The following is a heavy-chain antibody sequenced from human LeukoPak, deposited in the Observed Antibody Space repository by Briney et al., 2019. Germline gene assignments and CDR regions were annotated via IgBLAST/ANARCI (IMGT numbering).Heavy chain of an antibody. CDR2: IGSSGSTI. J-gene: IGHJ4*02. CDR3: TRTLLYCSGGSCYPTRFDY. D-gene: IGHD2-15*01. Sequence: GGSLRLSCAASGFTFSSYSMNWVRQAPGKGLDWVSHIGSSGSTIYYADSVKGRFTISRDNAKNSLYLQMNSLRVEDTAVYYCTRTLLYCSGGSCYPTRFDYWGQGILVTVSS. V-gene: IGHV3-48*01. CDR1: GFTFSSYS.